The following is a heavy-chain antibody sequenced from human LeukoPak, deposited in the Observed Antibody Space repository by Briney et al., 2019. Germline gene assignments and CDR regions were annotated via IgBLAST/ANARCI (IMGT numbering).Heavy chain of an antibody. J-gene: IGHJ4*02. V-gene: IGHV1-8*02. CDR3: ARDVLTDY. CDR1: GYTFTGYY. Sequence: ASVKVSCKASGYTFTGYYMHWVRQAPGQGLEWMGWMNPNSGNTGYAQKFQGRVTMTRNTSISTAYMELSSLRSEDTAVYYCARDVLTDYWGQGTLVTVSS. D-gene: IGHD2/OR15-2a*01. CDR2: MNPNSGNT.